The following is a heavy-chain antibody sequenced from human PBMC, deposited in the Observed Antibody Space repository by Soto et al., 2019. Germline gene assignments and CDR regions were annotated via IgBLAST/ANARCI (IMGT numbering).Heavy chain of an antibody. CDR1: GGSISSSSYY. J-gene: IGHJ4*02. D-gene: IGHD3-22*01. V-gene: IGHV4-39*01. CDR2: IYYSGST. Sequence: PSETLSLTCTVSGGSISSSSYYWGWIRQPPGKGLEWIGSIYYSGSTYYNPSLKSRVTISVETSKNLFSLKLSSVTAADTAVYYCARRSRGYYDSSGLTFDYWGQGTLVTVSS. CDR3: ARRSRGYYDSSGLTFDY.